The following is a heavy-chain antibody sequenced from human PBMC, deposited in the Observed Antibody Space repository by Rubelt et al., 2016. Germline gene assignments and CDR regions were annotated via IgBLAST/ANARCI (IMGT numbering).Heavy chain of an antibody. J-gene: IGHJ5*02. CDR3: ARHLLHTSSSYYPTWFDP. CDR1: GGSISSYY. CDR2: ICYSGKT. D-gene: IGHD3-22*01. Sequence: QVQLQESGPGLVKPSETLSLTCTVSGGSISSYYWSWIRQPPGKGLEWNGYICYSGKTNYKPSLDGLVTLYISRATTPGSLKLRLITAAETAVDYCARHLLHTSSSYYPTWFDPWGQGALVTVSS. V-gene: IGHV4-59*08.